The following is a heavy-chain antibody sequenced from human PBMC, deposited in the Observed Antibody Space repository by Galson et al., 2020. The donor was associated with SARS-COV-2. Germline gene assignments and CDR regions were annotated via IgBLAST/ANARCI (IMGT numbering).Heavy chain of an antibody. CDR3: ARDVAVAAIGYYYYGMDV. Sequence: TGGSLRLSCAASGFTFSSYEMNWVRQAPGKGLEWVSYISSSGSTIYYADSVKGRFTISRDNAKNSLYLQMNSLRAEDTAVYYCARDVAVAAIGYYYYGMDVWGQGTTVTVSS. CDR2: ISSSGSTI. D-gene: IGHD6-19*01. CDR1: GFTFSSYE. J-gene: IGHJ6*02. V-gene: IGHV3-48*03.